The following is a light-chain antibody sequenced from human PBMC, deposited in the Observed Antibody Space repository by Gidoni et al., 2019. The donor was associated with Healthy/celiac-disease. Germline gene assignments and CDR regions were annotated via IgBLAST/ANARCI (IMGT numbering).Light chain of an antibody. Sequence: DIVLTQSPLSLLVTPGEPASISCRSSQSLLHSNGYNNLDWYLQKPWQSPQLLIYLGSNRASGVPDRFSGSGSGTDLTLKISRVEAEDVGVYYCMQALQTPFTFGPGTKVDIK. CDR3: MQALQTPFT. CDR1: QSLLHSNGYNN. J-gene: IGKJ3*01. CDR2: LGS. V-gene: IGKV2-28*01.